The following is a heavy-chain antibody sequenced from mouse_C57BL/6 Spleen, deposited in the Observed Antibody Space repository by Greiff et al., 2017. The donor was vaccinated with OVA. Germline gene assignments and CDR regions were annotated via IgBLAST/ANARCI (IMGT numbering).Heavy chain of an antibody. CDR3: ARSDYYGSSYAMDY. D-gene: IGHD1-1*01. CDR2: IYPGDGDT. Sequence: VQRVESGPELVKPGASVKISCKASGYAFSSSWMNWVKQRPGKGLEWIGRIYPGDGDTNYNGKFKGKATLTADKSSSTAYMQLSSLTSEDSAVYFCARSDYYGSSYAMDYWGQGTSVTVSS. CDR1: GYAFSSSW. J-gene: IGHJ4*01. V-gene: IGHV1-82*01.